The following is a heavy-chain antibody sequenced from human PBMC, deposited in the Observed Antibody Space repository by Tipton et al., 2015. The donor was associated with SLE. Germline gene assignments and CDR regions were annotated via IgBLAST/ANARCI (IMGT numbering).Heavy chain of an antibody. CDR1: GGSIRTHY. V-gene: IGHV4-59*11. J-gene: IGHJ6*03. CDR3: ARGREWNWSPYYMDV. CDR2: IYASGST. Sequence: GLVKPSETLSLTCTVSGGSIRTHYWGWIRQPPGKGLEWIGRIYASGSTNYNPSLKSRATIAVDTSRDQFSLTLNSVTAADTGIYYCARGREWNWSPYYMDVWGKGTTVTVSS. D-gene: IGHD1-1*01.